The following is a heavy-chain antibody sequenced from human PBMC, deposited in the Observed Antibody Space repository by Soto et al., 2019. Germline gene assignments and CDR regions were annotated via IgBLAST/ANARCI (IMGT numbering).Heavy chain of an antibody. V-gene: IGHV3-23*01. CDR3: ATPGFLGYCSSTSCPD. CDR2: ISGSGGST. J-gene: IGHJ4*02. CDR1: GFTFSSYA. D-gene: IGHD2-2*01. Sequence: PGGSLRLSCAASGFTFSSYAMSWVRQAPGKGLEWVSAISGSGGSTYYADSVKGRFTISRDNSKNTLYLQMNSLRAEDTAVYYCATPGFLGYCSSTSCPDWGLGTLVTVSS.